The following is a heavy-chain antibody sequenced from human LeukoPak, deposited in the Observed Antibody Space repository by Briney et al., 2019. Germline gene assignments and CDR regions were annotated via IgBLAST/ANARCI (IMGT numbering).Heavy chain of an antibody. Sequence: SETLSLTCTVSGGSISGYYWSWIRQPPGKGLEWIGYIYYSGSTKYNPSLKSRVTMSVDTSRNQFSLKLSSVTAADTAVYFCAGDIAAVNIPGSRLDPWGLGTLVTVSS. CDR3: AGDIAAVNIPGSRLDP. CDR2: IYYSGST. CDR1: GGSISGYY. V-gene: IGHV4-59*01. J-gene: IGHJ5*02. D-gene: IGHD6-13*01.